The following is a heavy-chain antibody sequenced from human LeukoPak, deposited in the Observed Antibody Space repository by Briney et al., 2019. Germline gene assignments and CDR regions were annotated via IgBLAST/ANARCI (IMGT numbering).Heavy chain of an antibody. J-gene: IGHJ5*02. CDR3: ARAGEDIVVVPAAPTRFDP. V-gene: IGHV4-39*07. CDR2: IYYSGST. Sequence: PSETLSLTCTVSGGSISSSSYYWGWIRQPPGKGLEWIGSIYYSGSTYYNPSLKSRVTISVDTSKNQFSLKLSSVTAADTAVYYCARAGEDIVVVPAAPTRFDPWGQGTLVTVSS. D-gene: IGHD2-2*01. CDR1: GGSISSSSYY.